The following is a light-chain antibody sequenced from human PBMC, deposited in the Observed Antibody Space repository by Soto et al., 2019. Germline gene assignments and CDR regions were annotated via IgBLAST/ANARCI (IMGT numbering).Light chain of an antibody. CDR2: DAS. CDR3: QQCSSWPWT. CDR1: QSVGSY. Sequence: IVLTQSPATLSLSPGERATLSCRASQSVGSYLAWYQQKRGQAPRLLIYDASNRATGIPARFSGRGSGTDFTLTISSLEPEDFTVYYCQQCSSWPWTFGQGTKVEIK. V-gene: IGKV3-11*01. J-gene: IGKJ1*01.